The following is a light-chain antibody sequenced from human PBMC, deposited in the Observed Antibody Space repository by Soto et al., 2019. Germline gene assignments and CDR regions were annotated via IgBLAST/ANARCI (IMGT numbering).Light chain of an antibody. CDR1: QSLLHSNGYNY. V-gene: IGKV2-28*01. Sequence: EIRRTQSPLSLPVTPGEPASISCRSSQSLLHSNGYNYLDWYLQKPGQSPQLLIYLGSNRASGVPDRFSGSGSGTDFTLKISRVEAEDVGVYYCMQALQTPATFGGGTKVDIK. J-gene: IGKJ4*01. CDR2: LGS. CDR3: MQALQTPAT.